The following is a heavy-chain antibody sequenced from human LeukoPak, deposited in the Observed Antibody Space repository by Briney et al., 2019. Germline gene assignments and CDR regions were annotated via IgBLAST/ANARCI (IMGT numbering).Heavy chain of an antibody. Sequence: PGGSLRLSCAASGFTFSSYAMSWVRQAPGKGLEWVSAISGSGDSTYYADSVKGRFTISRDNSKNTLYLQMNSLRAEGTAVYYCAKNPASYYYFDYWGQGTLVTVSS. CDR2: ISGSGDST. D-gene: IGHD3-10*01. CDR3: AKNPASYYYFDY. CDR1: GFTFSSYA. J-gene: IGHJ4*02. V-gene: IGHV3-23*01.